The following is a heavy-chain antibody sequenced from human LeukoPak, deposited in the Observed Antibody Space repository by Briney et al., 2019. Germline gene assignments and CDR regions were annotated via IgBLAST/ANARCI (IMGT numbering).Heavy chain of an antibody. J-gene: IGHJ4*02. CDR2: ISTNGDTT. D-gene: IGHD5-12*01. Sequence: GGSLRLSCAASGFSFSSYAMHWVRQAPGKGLEYVSAISTNGDTTYYANSVEGRFTISRDNSKNTLYLQMGSLRGEDMAVYYCARADSGPSFPPDFWGQGTLVTVSS. CDR3: ARADSGPSFPPDF. V-gene: IGHV3-64*01. CDR1: GFSFSSYA.